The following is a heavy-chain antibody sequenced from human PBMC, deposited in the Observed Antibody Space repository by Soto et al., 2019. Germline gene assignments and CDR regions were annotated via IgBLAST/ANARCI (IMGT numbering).Heavy chain of an antibody. J-gene: IGHJ4*02. CDR2: IYPRDSDT. V-gene: IGHV5-51*01. D-gene: IGHD6-19*01. CDR1: GDSFTGFW. Sequence: GESLKISCKVSGDSFTGFWIGWVRQMPGKGLECLGSIYPRDSDTRYSPSFQGQVTISADKSLSTAYLQWNSLQASDTAIYYCAGHHPLASRVWYTWGQGTLVTVSS. CDR3: AGHHPLASRVWYT.